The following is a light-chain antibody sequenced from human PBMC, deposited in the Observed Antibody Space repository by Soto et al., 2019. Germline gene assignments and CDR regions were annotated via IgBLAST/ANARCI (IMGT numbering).Light chain of an antibody. V-gene: IGKV3-20*01. CDR2: DAS. Sequence: EIVLTQSPATLSLSPGERATLPCRASQSVSSYLAWYQQKPGQAPRLLIYDASNRASGIPARFSGSGSGTDFTLTISRLEPEDFAVYYCQQYGSSLTWTLGQGTKVDIK. J-gene: IGKJ1*01. CDR3: QQYGSSLTWT. CDR1: QSVSSY.